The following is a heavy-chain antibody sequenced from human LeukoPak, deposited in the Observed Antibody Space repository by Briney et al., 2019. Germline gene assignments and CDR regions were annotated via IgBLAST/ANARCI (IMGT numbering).Heavy chain of an antibody. CDR2: TWYGGSNK. Sequence: GTSLRLSCAASGFTFSSYGMHWVRQAPGKGLEWVAGTWYGGSNKLYGDSVKGRFTISRDNSKNTLYLQMNSLRVEDTAVYYCARGMAGYGGYDYWGQGTLVTVSS. J-gene: IGHJ4*02. V-gene: IGHV3-33*01. CDR3: ARGMAGYGGYDY. D-gene: IGHD5-12*01. CDR1: GFTFSSYG.